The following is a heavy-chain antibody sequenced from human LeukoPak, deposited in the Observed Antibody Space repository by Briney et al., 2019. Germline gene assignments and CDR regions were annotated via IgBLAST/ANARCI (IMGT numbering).Heavy chain of an antibody. CDR3: AKGTEISGRQNFDV. Sequence: GGSLTLSCEASGFTFSSYALHWVRPAPGKGLEWVSSISASSSATFYAESLNGRFTISRDNAKKTFILQMKSLRPGDTALYYCAKGTEISGRQNFDVWGLGTLVTVSS. CDR1: GFTFSSYA. D-gene: IGHD2-15*01. J-gene: IGHJ4*02. V-gene: IGHV3-23*01. CDR2: ISASSSAT.